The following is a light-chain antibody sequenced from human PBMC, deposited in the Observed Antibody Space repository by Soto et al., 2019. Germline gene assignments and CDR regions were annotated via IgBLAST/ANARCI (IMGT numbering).Light chain of an antibody. CDR3: QQYNSYWT. Sequence: DIQITQSPSTLSASVGDRVTITCRASQSISSWLAWYQQKLGRAPRLLIYDASSLESGVPSRFSGSGYGTEFTLTISSLQPDDFATYYCQQYNSYWTFGQGTKVDTK. V-gene: IGKV1-5*01. J-gene: IGKJ1*01. CDR2: DAS. CDR1: QSISSW.